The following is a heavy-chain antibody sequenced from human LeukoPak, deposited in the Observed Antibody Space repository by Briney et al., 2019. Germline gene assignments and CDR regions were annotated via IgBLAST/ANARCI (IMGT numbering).Heavy chain of an antibody. J-gene: IGHJ4*02. CDR1: GFTFSNHQ. Sequence: GGSLRLSCAGSGFTFSNHQMNWVRRAPGKGLEWVAKRKQDGGEKHYVDYVKGRFTISRDNAKNSLYLQMNSLRVEDTAMYYCARWNYDSGSWVLDYWGQGTLVTVSS. CDR2: RKQDGGEK. V-gene: IGHV3-7*05. CDR3: ARWNYDSGSWVLDY. D-gene: IGHD3-10*01.